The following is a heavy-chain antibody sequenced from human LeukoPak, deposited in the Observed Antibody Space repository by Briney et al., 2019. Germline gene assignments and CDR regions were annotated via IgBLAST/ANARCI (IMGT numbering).Heavy chain of an antibody. V-gene: IGHV1-46*01. Sequence: EASVKVSCKASGYTFTSYYMHWVRQAPEQGLEWMGIINPSGGSTSYAQKFQGRVTMTRDTSTSTVYMELSSLRSEDTAVYYCARERIGAAFDYWGQGTLVTVSS. CDR1: GYTFTSYY. J-gene: IGHJ4*02. D-gene: IGHD2-15*01. CDR3: ARERIGAAFDY. CDR2: INPSGGST.